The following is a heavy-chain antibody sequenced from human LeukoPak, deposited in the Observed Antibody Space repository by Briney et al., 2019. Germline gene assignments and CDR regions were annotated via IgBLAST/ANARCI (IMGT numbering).Heavy chain of an antibody. CDR3: ALAAAGQGGVYFDY. J-gene: IGHJ4*02. CDR1: GGSISSGFY. V-gene: IGHV4-31*02. CDR2: IYYSGSS. Sequence: SETLSLTCTVSGGSISSGFYWSWIRQPPGKGLEWIGYIYYSGSSYYNPSLKGRVIISVDTSKNQFSLNLKSVTAADTAVYYCALAAAGQGGVYFDYWGQGTLVTVSS. D-gene: IGHD6-13*01.